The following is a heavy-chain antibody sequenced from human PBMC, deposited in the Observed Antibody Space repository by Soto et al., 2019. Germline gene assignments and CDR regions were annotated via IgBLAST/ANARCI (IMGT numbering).Heavy chain of an antibody. V-gene: IGHV1-18*01. D-gene: IGHD3-10*01. CDR3: ARGYYYGSGRPTPGGMDV. J-gene: IGHJ6*02. CDR1: GYTFTNYD. Sequence: QVHLVQSGAEVKKPGASVKVSCKASGYTFTNYDINWVRQAPGQVLEWMGWISTYTGNTNYAQKLQGRVTMTTDTSTCIAYLELRSLRSDDTAVYYCARGYYYGSGRPTPGGMDVWGQGTTVTVSS. CDR2: ISTYTGNT.